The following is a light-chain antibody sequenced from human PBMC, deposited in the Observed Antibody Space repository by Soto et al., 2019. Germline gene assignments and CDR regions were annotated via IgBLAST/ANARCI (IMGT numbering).Light chain of an antibody. CDR1: QSVSSN. V-gene: IGKV3-15*01. CDR2: GAS. J-gene: IGKJ1*01. CDR3: QHYCNSPWT. Sequence: EIVMTQSPATLSVSPGDRATLSCRASQSVSSNLAWYQQKPGQAPRLLIYGASTRATDIPARFSGSGSGTEFTLTSSSLEYEDFELYYCQHYCNSPWTFGQGTKVEIK.